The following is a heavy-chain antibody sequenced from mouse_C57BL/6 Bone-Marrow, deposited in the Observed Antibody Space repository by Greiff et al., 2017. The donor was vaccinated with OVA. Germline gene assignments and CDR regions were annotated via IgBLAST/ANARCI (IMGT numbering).Heavy chain of an antibody. Sequence: DVKLQESGAELVRPGASVKLSCTASGFNIKDDYMHWVKQRPEQGLEWIGWIDPENGDTEYASKFQGKATITADTSSNTAYLQLSSLTSEDTAVYYCTTGRGDYWGQGTTLTVSS. CDR1: GFNIKDDY. J-gene: IGHJ2*01. CDR2: IDPENGDT. V-gene: IGHV14-4*01. CDR3: TTGRGDY.